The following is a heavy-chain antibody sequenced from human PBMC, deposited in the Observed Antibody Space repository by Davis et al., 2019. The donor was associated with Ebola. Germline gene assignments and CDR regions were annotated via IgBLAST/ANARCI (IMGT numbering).Heavy chain of an antibody. CDR2: INTGNGNT. CDR3: ARDEFDF. V-gene: IGHV1-3*04. J-gene: IGHJ4*02. Sequence: ASVKVSCKASGYSFTNYTLHWVRQAPGQRLEWMGWINTGNGNTEYSQKFQGRVTITRDTSASTAYMEVSSLTSEDMAVYYCARDEFDFWGQGTLVTVSS. CDR1: GYSFTNYT.